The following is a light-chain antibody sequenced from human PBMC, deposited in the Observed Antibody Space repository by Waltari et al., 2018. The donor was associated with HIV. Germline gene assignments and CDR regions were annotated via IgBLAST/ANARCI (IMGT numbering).Light chain of an antibody. CDR3: QQYNNWPRT. J-gene: IGKJ1*01. CDR1: QSVSSN. Sequence: EIVMTQSPATLSVSLGERAILSCRASQSVSSNLAWYQQKPGQAPRLLIYGASTRATGIPARFSGSGSGTEFTLTISSLQSEDFAVYYCQQYNNWPRTFGQGTKVEIK. V-gene: IGKV3-15*01. CDR2: GAS.